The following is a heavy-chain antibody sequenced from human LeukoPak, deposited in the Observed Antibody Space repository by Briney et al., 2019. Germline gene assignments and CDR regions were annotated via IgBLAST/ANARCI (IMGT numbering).Heavy chain of an antibody. J-gene: IGHJ3*02. CDR1: GGSISSHY. D-gene: IGHD2-2*01. V-gene: IGHV4-59*11. CDR2: IHYSGST. Sequence: SETQSLTCTVSGGSISSHYWSWIRQPPGKGLEWIGYIHYSGSTNYNPSLKSRVTISVDTSKNQFSLKLSSVTAADTAVYYCAREAYCSSTSCYDAFDIWGQGTMVTVSS. CDR3: AREAYCSSTSCYDAFDI.